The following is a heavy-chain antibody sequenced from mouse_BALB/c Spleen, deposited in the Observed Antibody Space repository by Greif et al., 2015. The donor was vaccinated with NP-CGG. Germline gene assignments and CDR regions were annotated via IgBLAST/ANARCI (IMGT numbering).Heavy chain of an antibody. CDR1: GYTFTSSW. D-gene: IGHD3-3*01. Sequence: QVQLQQSGSVLVRPGASVKLSCKASGYTFTSSWMHWAKQRPGQGLEWIGEIHPNSGNTNYNEKFKGKATLTVDTSSSTAYVDLSSLTSEDSAVYYCARGLGTFDYWGQGTTLTVPS. CDR3: ARGLGTFDY. CDR2: IHPNSGNT. J-gene: IGHJ2*01. V-gene: IGHV1S130*01.